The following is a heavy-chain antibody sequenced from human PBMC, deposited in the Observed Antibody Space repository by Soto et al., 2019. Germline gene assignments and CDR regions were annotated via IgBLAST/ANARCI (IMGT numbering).Heavy chain of an antibody. J-gene: IGHJ5*02. CDR2: TYYRSRWYS. D-gene: IGHD3-9*01. CDR3: GRAHLATKRYPLEPFVP. CDR1: GGSASSNSAT. Sequence: SQTLSLSGAISGGSASSNSATWKWIRQSPSRGLEWLGRTYYRSRWYSDYAISVKGRITISPDTSKNQFSLQLNSVTPEDTAVYYCGRAHLATKRYPLEPFVPRGQGTLVTVS. V-gene: IGHV6-1*01.